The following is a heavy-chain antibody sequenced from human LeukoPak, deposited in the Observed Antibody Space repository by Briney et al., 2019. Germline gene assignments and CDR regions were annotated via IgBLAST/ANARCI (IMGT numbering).Heavy chain of an antibody. J-gene: IGHJ3*02. Sequence: ASVKVSCKASGGTFSSYAISWVRQAPGQGLEWMGGIIPIFGTTNYAQKFQGRVTITADESTSTAYMELSSLRSEDTAVYYCARVRATVTTSAFDIWAQGTMVSVSS. V-gene: IGHV1-69*13. D-gene: IGHD4-17*01. CDR2: IIPIFGTT. CDR3: ARVRATVTTSAFDI. CDR1: GGTFSSYA.